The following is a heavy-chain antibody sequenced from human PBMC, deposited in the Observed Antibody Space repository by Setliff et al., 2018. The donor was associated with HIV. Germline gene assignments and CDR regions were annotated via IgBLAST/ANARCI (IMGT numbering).Heavy chain of an antibody. V-gene: IGHV3-30*04. Sequence: LRLSCAASGFTFSSYAMHWVRQAPGKGLEWVAVISYDGSNKYYADSVKGRFTISRDNSKNTLYLQMNSLRAEDTAVYYCARGLGIQLWTAFDYWGQGTLVTVSS. D-gene: IGHD5-18*01. CDR1: GFTFSSYA. CDR3: ARGLGIQLWTAFDY. CDR2: ISYDGSNK. J-gene: IGHJ4*02.